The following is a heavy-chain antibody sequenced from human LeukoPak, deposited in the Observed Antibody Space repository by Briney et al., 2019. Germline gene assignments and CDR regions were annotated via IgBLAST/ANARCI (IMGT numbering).Heavy chain of an antibody. CDR1: GFTFSTYA. J-gene: IGHJ6*02. V-gene: IGHV3-23*01. CDR2: ISKSGDHT. Sequence: GGSLRLSCAASGFTFSTYAMSWVRQAPGKGLEWVSAISKSGDHTYYAASAKGRFTIYRDNSKNTQYLQMNSLRAEDTAVYYCATSWGPDTSAFRWGRDGMDVWGQGTTVIVS. CDR3: ATSWGPDTSAFRWGRDGMDV. D-gene: IGHD3-16*01.